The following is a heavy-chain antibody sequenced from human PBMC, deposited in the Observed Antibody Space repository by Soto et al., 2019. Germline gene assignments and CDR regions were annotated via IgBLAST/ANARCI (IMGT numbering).Heavy chain of an antibody. Sequence: ASVKVSCKASGGTFSSYAISWVRQAPGQGLEWMGGIIPIFGTANYAQKFQGRVTITADESTSTAYMELSSLRSEDTAVYYCARRRYSGYDGFYYYYGMDVWGQGTTVTVSS. V-gene: IGHV1-69*13. D-gene: IGHD5-12*01. CDR1: GGTFSSYA. CDR2: IIPIFGTA. CDR3: ARRRYSGYDGFYYYYGMDV. J-gene: IGHJ6*02.